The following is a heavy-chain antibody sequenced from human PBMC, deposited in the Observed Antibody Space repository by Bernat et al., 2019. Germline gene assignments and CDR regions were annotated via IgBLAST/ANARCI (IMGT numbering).Heavy chain of an antibody. CDR3: AKPRVVGATGPFDY. Sequence: QVQLVESGGGVVQPGRSLRLSCAASGFTFSSYGMHWVRQAPGKGLEWVAVISYDGSNKYYADSVKGRFTISGNNSKNTLYLQMNSLRAEDTAVYYCAKPRVVGATGPFDYWGQGTLVTVSS. CDR2: ISYDGSNK. CDR1: GFTFSSYG. D-gene: IGHD1-26*01. V-gene: IGHV3-30*18. J-gene: IGHJ4*02.